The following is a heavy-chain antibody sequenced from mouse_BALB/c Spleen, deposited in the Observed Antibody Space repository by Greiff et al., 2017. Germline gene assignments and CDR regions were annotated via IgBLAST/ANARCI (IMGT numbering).Heavy chain of an antibody. J-gene: IGHJ3*01. CDR1: GYTFTDYE. V-gene: IGHV1-15*01. CDR2: IDPETGGT. CDR3: TYDYDDGFAY. D-gene: IGHD2-4*01. Sequence: QVQLKESGAELVRPGASVTLSCKASGYTFTDYEMHWVKQTPVHGLEWIGAIDPETGGTAYNQKFKGKATLTADKSSSTAYMELRSLTSEDSAVYYCTYDYDDGFAYWGQGTLVTVSA.